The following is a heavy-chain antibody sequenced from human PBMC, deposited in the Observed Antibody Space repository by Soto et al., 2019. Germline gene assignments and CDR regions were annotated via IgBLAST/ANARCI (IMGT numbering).Heavy chain of an antibody. D-gene: IGHD6-13*01. CDR1: GFTFSSYS. CDR3: AKDRTAAARNFDY. Sequence: GGSLRLSCAASGFTFSSYSMNWVRQAPGKGLEWVSSISSSSSYIYYADSVKGRFTISRDNAKNSLYLQMNSLRAEDTAVYYCAKDRTAAARNFDYWGQGTLVTVSS. J-gene: IGHJ4*02. V-gene: IGHV3-21*01. CDR2: ISSSSSYI.